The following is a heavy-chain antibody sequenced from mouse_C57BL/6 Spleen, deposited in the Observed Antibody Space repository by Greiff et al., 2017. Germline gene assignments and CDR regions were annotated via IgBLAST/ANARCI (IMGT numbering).Heavy chain of an antibody. CDR2: IHPSDSDT. J-gene: IGHJ2*01. V-gene: IGHV1-74*01. Sequence: QVQLQQPGAELVKPGASVKVSCKPSGYPFTSYWMHWVKQRPGQGLEWIGRIHPSDSDTNYNQKFKGKATLTVDKSSSTAYMPRSSLTSEDSAVYYCAMEGYDCDGYFDYWGQGTTLTVSS. CDR1: GYPFTSYW. CDR3: AMEGYDCDGYFDY. D-gene: IGHD2-4*01.